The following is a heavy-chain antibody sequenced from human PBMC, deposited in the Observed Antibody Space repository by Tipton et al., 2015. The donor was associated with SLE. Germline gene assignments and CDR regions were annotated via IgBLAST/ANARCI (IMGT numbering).Heavy chain of an antibody. CDR2: IDTSGAT. J-gene: IGHJ5*02. Sequence: TLSLTCTVSGDSITNYYWSWIRQPAGKGQEWIGRIDTSGATIYNPSLKSRVTMSKDTSKNQFSLKLSSVTAADSALYFCARGGYSAGPFDPWGQGILVTVSS. D-gene: IGHD4/OR15-4a*01. V-gene: IGHV4-4*07. CDR3: ARGGYSAGPFDP. CDR1: GDSITNYY.